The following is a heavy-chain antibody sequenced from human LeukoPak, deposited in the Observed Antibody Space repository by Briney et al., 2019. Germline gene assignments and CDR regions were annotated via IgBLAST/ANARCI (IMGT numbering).Heavy chain of an antibody. Sequence: GGSLRLSCAASGFTFRTYDMHWVRQATGKGLEWVSAIGTAGDTNYPGSVKDRFTISRENAKNSLYLQMNSLRAGDTAVYYCARGTLRYFDFWGQGTLVTVSS. CDR2: IGTAGDT. CDR3: ARGTLRYFDF. CDR1: GFTFRTYD. D-gene: IGHD3-9*01. V-gene: IGHV3-13*01. J-gene: IGHJ4*02.